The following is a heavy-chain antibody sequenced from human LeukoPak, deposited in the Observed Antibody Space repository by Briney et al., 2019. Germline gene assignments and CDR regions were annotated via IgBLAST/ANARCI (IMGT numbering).Heavy chain of an antibody. J-gene: IGHJ6*04. D-gene: IGHD3-16*02. CDR2: ISGRGSST. CDR1: GSTFSSYA. Sequence: PGGSLRLSCAASGSTFSSYAMTWVRQAPGKGLECVSGISGRGSSTSYADSVKGRFTISRDNSKNTLYLQMNSLRAEDTAVYYCAKSLYGGMDVWGRGTTVTVSS. V-gene: IGHV3-23*01. CDR3: AKSLYGGMDV.